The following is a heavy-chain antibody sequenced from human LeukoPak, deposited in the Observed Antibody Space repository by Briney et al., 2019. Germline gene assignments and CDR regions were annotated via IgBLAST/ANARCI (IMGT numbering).Heavy chain of an antibody. V-gene: IGHV4-59*01. CDR2: LDYSGST. J-gene: IGHJ4*02. CDR3: ARRHVEYSSSSDPYYFDY. D-gene: IGHD6-6*01. Sequence: SETLSLTCTVSGGSISSYYGTWIRQPPGKGLEWIGYLDYSGSTNYNPSLKSRVTISVDTSKNQFSLKVSSVTAADTAVYYCARRHVEYSSSSDPYYFDYWGQGTLVTVSS. CDR1: GGSISSYY.